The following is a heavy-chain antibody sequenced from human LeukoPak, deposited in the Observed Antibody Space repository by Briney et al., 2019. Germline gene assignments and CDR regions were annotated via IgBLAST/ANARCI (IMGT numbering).Heavy chain of an antibody. J-gene: IGHJ4*02. CDR1: GGSISSYY. D-gene: IGHD6-13*01. V-gene: IGHV4-59*01. CDR2: IYYSGST. CDR3: ATWKAAAGFFDY. Sequence: SETLSLTCTVSGGSISSYYWSWIRQPPGKGLEWIGYIYYSGSTNYNPPLKNRVTISVDTSKNQFSLKLSSVTAADTAVYYCATWKAAAGFFDYWGQGTLVTVSS.